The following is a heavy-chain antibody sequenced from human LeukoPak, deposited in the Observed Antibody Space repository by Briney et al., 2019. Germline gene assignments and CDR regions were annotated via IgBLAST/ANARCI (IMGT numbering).Heavy chain of an antibody. Sequence: SETLSLTCTVSGGSITNYYWNWIRQPAGKGLEWIGRIYGSGSTNYNPPLKRRVTMSVDTSKNEFSLNLSSVTAADTAVYYCARFGPITDYGMDVWGQGTTVTVSS. CDR1: GGSITNYY. J-gene: IGHJ6*02. CDR3: ARFGPITDYGMDV. D-gene: IGHD3-10*01. V-gene: IGHV4-4*07. CDR2: IYGSGST.